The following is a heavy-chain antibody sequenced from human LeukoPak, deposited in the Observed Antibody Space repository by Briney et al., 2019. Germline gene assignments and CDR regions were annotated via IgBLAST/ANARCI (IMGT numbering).Heavy chain of an antibody. CDR2: IYYSGST. CDR1: GGSISSSSYY. V-gene: IGHV4-39*01. Sequence: SETLSLTCTVSGGSISSSSYYWGWIRQPPGKGLEWIGSIYYSGSTYYNPSLKSRVSISVDTSKNQFSLKLSSVTAADTAVYYCARRRIAAAGSSAYMDVWGKGTTVTISS. CDR3: ARRRIAAAGSSAYMDV. D-gene: IGHD6-13*01. J-gene: IGHJ6*03.